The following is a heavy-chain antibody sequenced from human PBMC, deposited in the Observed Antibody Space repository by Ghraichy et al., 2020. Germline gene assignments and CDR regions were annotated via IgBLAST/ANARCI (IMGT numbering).Heavy chain of an antibody. CDR1: GGSISSYY. CDR3: ARSRSKTNWYFDL. V-gene: IGHV4-59*01. CDR2: IYYSGST. D-gene: IGHD1-1*01. Sequence: SETQSLTCTVSGGSISSYYWSWIRQPPGKGLEWIGYIYYSGSTNYNPSLKSRVTISVDTSKNQFSLKLSSVTAADTAVYYCARSRSKTNWYFDLWGRGTLVPVSS. J-gene: IGHJ2*01.